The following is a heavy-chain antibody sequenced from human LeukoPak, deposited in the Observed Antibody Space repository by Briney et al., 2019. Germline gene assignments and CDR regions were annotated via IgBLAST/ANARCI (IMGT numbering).Heavy chain of an antibody. Sequence: GASVKVSCKVSGYTLTELSMHWARQAPGKGLEWMGGFDPEDGETIYAQKFQGRVTLTEDTSTETAYMELSSLRSEDTAVYFCAAGYSSGWFAEYFHSWGQGTLATVSS. CDR2: FDPEDGET. CDR1: GYTLTELS. D-gene: IGHD6-19*01. V-gene: IGHV1-24*01. CDR3: AAGYSSGWFAEYFHS. J-gene: IGHJ1*01.